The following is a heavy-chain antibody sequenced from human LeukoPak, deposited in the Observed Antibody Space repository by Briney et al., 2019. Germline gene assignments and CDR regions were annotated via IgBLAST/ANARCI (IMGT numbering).Heavy chain of an antibody. J-gene: IGHJ4*02. CDR1: GFTVSSNY. V-gene: IGHV3-66*02. Sequence: GGSLRLSCAASGFTVSSNYMSWVRQAPGKGLEWVSVIYSGGSTYYADSVKGRFTISRDSSKNTLYLQMNSLRAEDTAVYYCAREYRSIAAAGSFDYWGQGTLVTVSS. CDR2: IYSGGST. CDR3: AREYRSIAAAGSFDY. D-gene: IGHD6-13*01.